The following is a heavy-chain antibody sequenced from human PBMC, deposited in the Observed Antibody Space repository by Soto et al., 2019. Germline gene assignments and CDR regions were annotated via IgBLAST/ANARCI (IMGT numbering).Heavy chain of an antibody. Sequence: SETLSLTCTVSGGSISSGDYYWSWIRQPPGKGLEWIGYIYYSGSTYYNPSLKSRVTISVDTSKNQFSLKLSSVTAADTAVYYCARAQGQLAYYYYGMDVWGQGTTVTVSS. CDR2: IYYSGST. CDR1: GGSISSGDYY. V-gene: IGHV4-30-4*01. CDR3: ARAQGQLAYYYYGMDV. J-gene: IGHJ6*02. D-gene: IGHD6-6*01.